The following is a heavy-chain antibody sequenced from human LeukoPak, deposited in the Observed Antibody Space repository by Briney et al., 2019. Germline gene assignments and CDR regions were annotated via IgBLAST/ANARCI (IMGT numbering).Heavy chain of an antibody. CDR1: GFTFSSYG. J-gene: IGHJ4*02. V-gene: IGHV3-30*18. CDR3: AKVGWREGGDY. D-gene: IGHD6-19*01. CDR2: ISYDGSNK. Sequence: GGSLRLSCAASGFTFSSYGMHWVRQAPGKGLEWVAVISYDGSNKYYADSVKGRFTISRDNSKNTLYLQMNSLRAEDTAVYYCAKVGWREGGDYWGQGTLVTVSS.